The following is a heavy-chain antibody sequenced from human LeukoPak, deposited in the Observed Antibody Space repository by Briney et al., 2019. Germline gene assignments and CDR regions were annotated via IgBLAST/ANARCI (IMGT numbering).Heavy chain of an antibody. CDR1: GFPFSGYA. CDR2: ISYDGNIK. Sequence: GGSLRLSCAASGFPFSGYAMHWVRQAPGKGLEWVALISYDGNIKYYADSVKGRFTISRDNAKSSLYLQMNSLRAEDTAVYYCARDRGWYSFNYWGQGTLVTVSS. V-gene: IGHV3-30-3*01. J-gene: IGHJ4*02. CDR3: ARDRGWYSFNY. D-gene: IGHD6-19*01.